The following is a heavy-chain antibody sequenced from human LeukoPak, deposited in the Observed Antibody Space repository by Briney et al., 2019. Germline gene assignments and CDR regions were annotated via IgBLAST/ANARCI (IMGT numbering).Heavy chain of an antibody. V-gene: IGHV3-21*01. J-gene: IGHJ5*02. CDR3: AREAGDSQSWFDP. CDR1: GFTFSSYS. CDR2: ISSSSSYI. Sequence: GGSLRLSCAASGFTFSSYSMNWVRQAPGKRLEWVSSISSSSSYIYYADSVKGRFTISRDNAKNSLYLQMNSLRAEDTAVYYCAREAGDSQSWFDPWGQGTLVTVSS. D-gene: IGHD4-17*01.